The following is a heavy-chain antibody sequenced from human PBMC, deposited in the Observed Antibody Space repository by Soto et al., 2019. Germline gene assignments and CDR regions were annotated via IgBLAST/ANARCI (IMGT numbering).Heavy chain of an antibody. CDR3: VRGVGDDFWSGYPSTRLFDP. V-gene: IGHV4-39*07. D-gene: IGHD3-3*01. Sequence: SETLSLTCTVSGGSISSSSYYWGWIRQPPGKGLEWIGSIYYSGSTYYNPSLKSRVTISVDTSKNQFSLKLSSVTAADTAVYYCVRGVGDDFWSGYPSTRLFDPWGQGTLVTVSS. CDR2: IYYSGST. J-gene: IGHJ5*02. CDR1: GGSISSSSYY.